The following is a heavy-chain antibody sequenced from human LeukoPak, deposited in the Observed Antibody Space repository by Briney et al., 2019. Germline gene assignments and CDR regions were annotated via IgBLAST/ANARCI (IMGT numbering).Heavy chain of an antibody. CDR1: GGSFSGYY. J-gene: IGHJ3*02. V-gene: IGHV4-34*01. D-gene: IGHD6-13*01. CDR2: INHSGST. Sequence: PSETLSLTCAVYGGSFSGYYWSWIRQPPGKGLEWIGEINHSGSTNYNPSLKSRVTISVDTSKNQFSLELSSVTAADMAVYYCARIAAADPVAFDIWGQGTMVTVSS. CDR3: ARIAAADPVAFDI.